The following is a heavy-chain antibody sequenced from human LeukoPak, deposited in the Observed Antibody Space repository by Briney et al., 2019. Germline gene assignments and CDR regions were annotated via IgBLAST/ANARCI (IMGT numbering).Heavy chain of an antibody. CDR2: IIPIFGTA. D-gene: IGHD5-18*01. J-gene: IGHJ4*02. Sequence: SVKVSCKASGGTFSSYAISWVRQAPGQGLEWMGGIIPIFGTANYAQKFQGRVTITADKSTSTAYMELSSLRSEDTAVYYCAGIGYSYGHFDYWGQGTLVTVSS. V-gene: IGHV1-69*06. CDR1: GGTFSSYA. CDR3: AGIGYSYGHFDY.